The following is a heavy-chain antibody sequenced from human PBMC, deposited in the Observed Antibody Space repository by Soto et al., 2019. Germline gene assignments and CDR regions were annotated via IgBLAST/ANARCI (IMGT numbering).Heavy chain of an antibody. CDR1: GGSISSGDYY. D-gene: IGHD3-22*01. CDR3: ARVNYYDSRGDYSHRACDI. CDR2: IYYSGST. V-gene: IGHV4-30-4*01. Sequence: SETLSLTCTVSGGSISSGDYYWSWIRQPPGKGLEWIGYIYYSGSTYYNPSLKSRVTISVDTSKNQFSLKLSSVTAADTAVYYCARVNYYDSRGDYSHRACDICGQGTMGTVS. J-gene: IGHJ3*02.